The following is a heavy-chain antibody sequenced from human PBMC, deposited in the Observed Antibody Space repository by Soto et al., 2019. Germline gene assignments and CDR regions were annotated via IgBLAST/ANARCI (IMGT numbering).Heavy chain of an antibody. CDR3: ARDLPPCYPACVFDI. CDR2: LYHTGTT. D-gene: IGHD2-15*01. J-gene: IGHJ3*02. CDR1: GDSITSYN. Sequence: QVQLQESGPGLVKPSETLSVTCTVSGDSITSYNWNWIRQSPGKGLEWIGYLYHTGTTNSNPSFRSRVTISVDTSKNQFSLKLSSVTAADTAVYYCARDLPPCYPACVFDIWGQGTVVTVSS. V-gene: IGHV4-59*01.